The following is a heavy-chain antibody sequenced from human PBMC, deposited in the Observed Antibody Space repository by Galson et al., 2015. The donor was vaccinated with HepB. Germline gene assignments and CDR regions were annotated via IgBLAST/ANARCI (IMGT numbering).Heavy chain of an antibody. V-gene: IGHV3-23*01. CDR2: ISGSGGST. CDR1: GFTFSSYA. Sequence: SLRLSCAASGFTFSSYAMSWVRQAPGKGLEWVSAISGSGGSTYYADSVKGRFTISRDNSKNTLYLQMNSLRAEDTAVYYCAKESRVGATMARTLDYWGQGTLVTVSS. J-gene: IGHJ4*02. CDR3: AKESRVGATMARTLDY. D-gene: IGHD1-26*01.